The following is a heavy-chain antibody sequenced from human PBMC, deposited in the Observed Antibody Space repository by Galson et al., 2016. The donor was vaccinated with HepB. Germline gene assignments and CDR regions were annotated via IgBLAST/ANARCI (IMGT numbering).Heavy chain of an antibody. V-gene: IGHV4-31*03. CDR3: VRGLPTPRVVPVAVMGWFDP. J-gene: IGHJ5*02. Sequence: TLSLTCTVSGGSISSGRYYWSWIRQHPGKGLEWIGYVCYTGTTYYKPSLKSRISISEDTSKNQFTLKLSSVTAADTAVYYCVRGLPTPRVVPVAVMGWFDPWGQGTLVTVSS. D-gene: IGHD2-2*01. CDR2: VCYTGTT. CDR1: GGSISSGRYY.